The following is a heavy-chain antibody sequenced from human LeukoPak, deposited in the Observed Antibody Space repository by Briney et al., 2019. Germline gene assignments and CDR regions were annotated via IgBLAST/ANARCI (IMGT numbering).Heavy chain of an antibody. CDR1: GYTFTSYD. D-gene: IGHD3-3*01. V-gene: IGHV1-8*03. CDR3: ARDITIFGVVSLGNAFDI. Sequence: ASVKVSCKASGYTFTSYDINWVRQATGQGLEWMGWMNPNSGNTGYAQKFQGRVTTTRNTSISTAYMELSSLRSEDTAVYYCARDITIFGVVSLGNAFDIWGQGTMVTVSS. CDR2: MNPNSGNT. J-gene: IGHJ3*02.